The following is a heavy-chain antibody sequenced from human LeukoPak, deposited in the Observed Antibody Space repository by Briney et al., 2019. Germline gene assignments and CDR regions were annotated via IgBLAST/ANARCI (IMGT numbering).Heavy chain of an antibody. CDR3: ARTGGTGIVGATYYYYYMDV. Sequence: SETLSLTCTVSGGSISSYYWSWIRQPPGKGLEWIGYIYYSGGTNYNPSLKSRVTISVDTSKNQFSLKLSSVTAADTAVYYCARTGGTGIVGATYYYYYMDVWGKGTTVTVSS. CDR2: IYYSGGT. J-gene: IGHJ6*03. D-gene: IGHD1-26*01. V-gene: IGHV4-59*08. CDR1: GGSISSYY.